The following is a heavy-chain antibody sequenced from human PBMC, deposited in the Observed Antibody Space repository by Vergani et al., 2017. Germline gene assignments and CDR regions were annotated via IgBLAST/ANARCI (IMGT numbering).Heavy chain of an antibody. CDR1: GFTFSSYS. CDR2: ISSSSSYI. Sequence: EVQLVQSGAEVKKPGESLKISCAASGFTFSSYSMNWVRQAPGKGLEWVSSISSSSSYIYYADSVKGRFTISRDNAKNSLYLQMNSLRAEDTAVYYCAGGYSSNWFDPWGQGTLVTVSS. D-gene: IGHD6-13*01. J-gene: IGHJ5*02. CDR3: AGGYSSNWFDP. V-gene: IGHV3-21*01.